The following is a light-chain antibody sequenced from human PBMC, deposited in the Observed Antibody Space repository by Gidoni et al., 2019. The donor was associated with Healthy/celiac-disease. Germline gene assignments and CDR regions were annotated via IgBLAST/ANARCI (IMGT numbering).Light chain of an antibody. CDR2: DAS. J-gene: IGKJ4*01. CDR1: QSVSSY. CDR3: QQRSNWPPGALT. V-gene: IGKV3-11*01. Sequence: DIVFTQSPATLSLSPGERATLSCRASQSVSSYLAWYQQKPGQAPRLLIYDASNRATGIPARFSGSGSGTDFTLTISSLEPEDFAVYYCQQRSNWPPGALTFGGGTKVEIK.